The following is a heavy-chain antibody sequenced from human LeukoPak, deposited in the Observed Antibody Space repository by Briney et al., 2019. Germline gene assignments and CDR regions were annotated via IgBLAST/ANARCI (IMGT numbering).Heavy chain of an antibody. CDR2: ISGSGGST. Sequence: PGGSLRLSCAASGFTLSSYAMTWVRQAPGKGLEWVSAISGSGGSTCYADSVEGRFTISRDNSKNTLFLQMNSLRAEDTAVYYCAKRRGLELLYYYYMDVWGKGTTVTVSS. CDR3: AKRRGLELLYYYYMDV. D-gene: IGHD1-7*01. J-gene: IGHJ6*03. V-gene: IGHV3-23*01. CDR1: GFTLSSYA.